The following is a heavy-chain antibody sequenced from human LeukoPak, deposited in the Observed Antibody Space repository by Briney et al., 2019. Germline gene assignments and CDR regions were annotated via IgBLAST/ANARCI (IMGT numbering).Heavy chain of an antibody. J-gene: IGHJ4*02. CDR2: IRPYNGNT. Sequence: ASVKVSCKASGYTFTNYGINWVRQAPGQGLEWMGWIRPYNGNTKYAQKFQGRVTMTRDMSTSTVYMELSSLRSEDTAVYYCARAVYSGSYFDYWGQGTLVTVSS. CDR3: ARAVYSGSYFDY. D-gene: IGHD1-26*01. CDR1: GYTFTNYG. V-gene: IGHV1-18*01.